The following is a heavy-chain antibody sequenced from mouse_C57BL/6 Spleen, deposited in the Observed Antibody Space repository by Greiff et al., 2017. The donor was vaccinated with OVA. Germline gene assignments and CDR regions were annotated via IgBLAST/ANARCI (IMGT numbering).Heavy chain of an antibody. Sequence: VQLQQSGPGLVQPSQSLSITCTVSGFSLTSYGVHWVRQSPGKGLEWLGVIWSGGSTDYNAAFISRLSISKDNSKSQVFFKMNSLQADDTAIYYCARGPGTGYFDYWGQGTTLTVSS. V-gene: IGHV2-2*01. D-gene: IGHD4-1*01. J-gene: IGHJ2*01. CDR1: GFSLTSYG. CDR2: IWSGGST. CDR3: ARGPGTGYFDY.